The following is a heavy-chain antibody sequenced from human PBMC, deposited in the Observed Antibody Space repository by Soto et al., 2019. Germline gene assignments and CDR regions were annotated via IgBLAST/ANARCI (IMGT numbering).Heavy chain of an antibody. Sequence: SLRLSCVVSGFTFSDHYMNWVRQAPGKGLQWVAYISSRSSEINYADPVKGRFTISRDNAKNSVFLHMTRLTSEDTGVYFCARGDGAVGAAIDIWGQGTLVTVS. V-gene: IGHV3-11*06. D-gene: IGHD2-15*01. CDR3: ARGDGAVGAAIDI. J-gene: IGHJ4*02. CDR2: ISSRSSEI. CDR1: GFTFSDHY.